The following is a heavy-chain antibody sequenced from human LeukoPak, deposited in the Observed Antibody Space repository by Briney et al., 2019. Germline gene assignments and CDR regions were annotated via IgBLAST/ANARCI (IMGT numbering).Heavy chain of an antibody. V-gene: IGHV3-9*01. J-gene: IGHJ6*03. CDR1: GFTFDDYA. CDR3: ARDGWELLWDYYYMDV. Sequence: PGGSLRLSCAASGFTFDDYATHWVRQAPGKGLEWVSGISWNSGSIGYADSVKGRFTISRDNAKNSLYLQMNSLRAEDTAVYYCARDGWELLWDYYYMDVWGKGTTVTVSS. CDR2: ISWNSGSI. D-gene: IGHD1-26*01.